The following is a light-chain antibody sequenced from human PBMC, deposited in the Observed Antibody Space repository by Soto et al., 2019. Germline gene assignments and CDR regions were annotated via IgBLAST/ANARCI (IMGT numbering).Light chain of an antibody. CDR1: HSISTY. Sequence: EIVLTQSPATLSLSPGGRATLSCRASHSISTYLGWYQQRPGQAPRLLIYDASSRATGIPDRFSGSGSGTDFSLTIRGLKPEDFAVYYCQQYRMSPNTFGQGTRLEI. CDR3: QQYRMSPNT. V-gene: IGKV3-20*01. J-gene: IGKJ5*01. CDR2: DAS.